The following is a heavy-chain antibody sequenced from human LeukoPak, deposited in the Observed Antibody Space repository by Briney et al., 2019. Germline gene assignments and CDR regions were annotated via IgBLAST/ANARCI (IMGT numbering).Heavy chain of an antibody. CDR1: GFTFSTYS. Sequence: GGSLRLSCAASGFTFSTYSMNWVRQAPGKGLEWVSSISSSSTYTYYADSLKGRFTISRDNAKNSLYLQMNSLRAEDTAVYYCARLLYGYIWGSSRSYYFDFWGQGTLVTVSS. CDR2: ISSSSTYT. V-gene: IGHV3-21*01. CDR3: ARLLYGYIWGSSRSYYFDF. J-gene: IGHJ4*02. D-gene: IGHD3-16*02.